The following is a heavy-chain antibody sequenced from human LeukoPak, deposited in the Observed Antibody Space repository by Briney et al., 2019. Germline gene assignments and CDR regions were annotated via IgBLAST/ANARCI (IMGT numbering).Heavy chain of an antibody. J-gene: IGHJ4*02. CDR2: IIPIFGTA. D-gene: IGHD6-6*01. CDR1: GGTFSSYA. Sequence: GASVKVSCKASGGTFSSYAISWVRQAPGQGLEWMGGIIPIFGTANYAQKFQGRVTTTADESTSTAYMELSSLRSEDTAVYYCARAQLEYSSSSADYWGQGTLVTVSS. V-gene: IGHV1-69*13. CDR3: ARAQLEYSSSSADY.